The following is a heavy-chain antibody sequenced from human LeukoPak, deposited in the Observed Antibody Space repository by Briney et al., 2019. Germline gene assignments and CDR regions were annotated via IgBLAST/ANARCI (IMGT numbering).Heavy chain of an antibody. CDR1: GFPFSSYA. CDR3: AKDRFGRYYDTH. CDR2: ISGGGGST. D-gene: IGHD3-22*01. J-gene: IGHJ4*02. Sequence: GSQRLSCAASGFPFSSYAMSWVRQAPGKGLEWVSAISGGGGSTYYADSVKGRFTISRDNSKNTLYLQMNSLRAEDTAVYYCAKDRFGRYYDTHWGQGTLVTVSS. V-gene: IGHV3-23*01.